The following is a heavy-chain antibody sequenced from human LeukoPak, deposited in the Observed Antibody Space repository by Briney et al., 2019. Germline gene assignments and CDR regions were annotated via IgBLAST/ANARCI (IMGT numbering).Heavy chain of an antibody. Sequence: NTSETLSLTCTVSGGSISSYYWSWIRQPAGKGLEWIGRIHTSGSTNYNPSLKSRVTMSVDTSKKQFSLKLTSVTAADTAVYYCARAGDYGDYVGWFDPWGQGTLVTVSS. D-gene: IGHD4-17*01. V-gene: IGHV4-4*07. J-gene: IGHJ5*02. CDR2: IHTSGST. CDR3: ARAGDYGDYVGWFDP. CDR1: GGSISSYY.